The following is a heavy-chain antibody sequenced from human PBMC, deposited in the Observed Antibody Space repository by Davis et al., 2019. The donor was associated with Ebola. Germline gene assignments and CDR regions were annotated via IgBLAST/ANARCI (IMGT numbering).Heavy chain of an antibody. CDR2: IYYSGST. V-gene: IGHV4-59*01. Sequence: PSETLSLTCTVSGGSISSYYWSWIRQPPGKGLEWIGYIYYSGSTNYNPSLKSRVTISVDTSKNQFSLKLSSVTAADTAVYYCARAGRYCSGGSCYFDYWGQGTLVTVSS. CDR3: ARAGRYCSGGSCYFDY. D-gene: IGHD2-15*01. J-gene: IGHJ4*02. CDR1: GGSISSYY.